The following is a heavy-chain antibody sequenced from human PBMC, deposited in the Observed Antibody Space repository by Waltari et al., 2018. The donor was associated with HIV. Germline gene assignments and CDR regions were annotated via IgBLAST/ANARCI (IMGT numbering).Heavy chain of an antibody. Sequence: QVQLVESGGGVVQPGRSLRLSCAASGFTFSNYGMYWVRQAPGKGLEWVSIGWYDGSNKDYADSVKGRFIISRDNSQNTLYLQMNSLRAEDSAVYYCARLGGDTSGNWGYFDYWGQGTLVTVSS. CDR2: GWYDGSNK. V-gene: IGHV3-33*01. J-gene: IGHJ4*02. D-gene: IGHD3-22*01. CDR3: ARLGGDTSGNWGYFDY. CDR1: GFTFSNYG.